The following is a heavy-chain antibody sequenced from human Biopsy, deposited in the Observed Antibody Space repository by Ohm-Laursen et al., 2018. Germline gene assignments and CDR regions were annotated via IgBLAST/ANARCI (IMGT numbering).Heavy chain of an antibody. CDR3: ARWETTLGRSLDS. D-gene: IGHD1-26*01. J-gene: IGHJ4*02. CDR2: MSPNTGNT. CDR1: SYTFTSHD. Sequence: ASVKVSCKASSYTFTSHDINWVRQATGQGLEWMGWMSPNTGNTVYAQRFQDRVTMTSDTSTGTAYMELTSLTSDDTAVYFCARWETTLGRSLDSWGQGTLVAASS. V-gene: IGHV1-8*01.